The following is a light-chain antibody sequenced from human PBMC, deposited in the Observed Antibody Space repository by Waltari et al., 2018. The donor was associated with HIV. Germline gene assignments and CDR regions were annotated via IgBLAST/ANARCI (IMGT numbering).Light chain of an antibody. CDR2: GKD. J-gene: IGLJ1*01. CDR1: RPRKKS. CDR3: ESRHSNDKHHV. Sequence: SSYLTPDPSLVVAFGQTVRITCSGDRPRKKSGNRYQQKPGQAPVVVMYGKDNRPSGIPARFSGSSSGNTGSLTITGAQAEDEADYYCESRHSNDKHHVFGTGTKVTV. V-gene: IGLV3-19*01.